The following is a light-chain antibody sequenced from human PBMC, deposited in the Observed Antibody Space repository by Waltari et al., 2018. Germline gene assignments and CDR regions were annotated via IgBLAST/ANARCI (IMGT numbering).Light chain of an antibody. J-gene: IGLJ1*01. CDR1: SSNIGTDYN. Sequence: QSVLTQPPSVSGAPGQRVTISCTGSSSNIGTDYNIQWYQQLPGTAPKLLIYGNSNRPSGVPDRFSGSKSGTSASLAITGLQAEDAADYYCQSFDSSLSSYVFGTGTRVTVL. CDR2: GNS. V-gene: IGLV1-40*01. CDR3: QSFDSSLSSYV.